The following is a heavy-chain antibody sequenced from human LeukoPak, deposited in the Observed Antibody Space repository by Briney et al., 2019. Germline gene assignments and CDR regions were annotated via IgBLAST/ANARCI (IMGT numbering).Heavy chain of an antibody. Sequence: PSETLSLTCSVSGGFNTHYYWTWIRQPPGKELEWIGYIYHSGSTKYNPSLKSRVTISVDTSKNHFSLKLSSVTAADTAVYYCARGQWLPVFDFWGQGTLVTVSS. CDR2: IYHSGST. CDR1: GGFNTHYY. J-gene: IGHJ4*02. CDR3: ARGQWLPVFDF. D-gene: IGHD3-22*01. V-gene: IGHV4-59*01.